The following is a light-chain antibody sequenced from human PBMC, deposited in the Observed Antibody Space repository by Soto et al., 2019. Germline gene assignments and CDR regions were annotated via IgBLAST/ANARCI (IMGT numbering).Light chain of an antibody. CDR1: QSISMY. CDR3: QQSFSFPWT. J-gene: IGKJ1*01. CDR2: ATS. V-gene: IGKV1-39*01. Sequence: DIQMTQSPSSLSASVGDRVTITCRASQSISMYLNWFQQKPGKAPKLLIYATSSLQPGVPSRFSGSGSGTDFTLTLSGLQPEDFATYYCQQSFSFPWTFGQGTNLEIK.